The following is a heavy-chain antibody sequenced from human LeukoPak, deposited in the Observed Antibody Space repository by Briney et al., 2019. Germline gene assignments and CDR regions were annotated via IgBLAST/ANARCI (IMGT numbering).Heavy chain of an antibody. CDR3: AGYCGGGSCADS. CDR2: IHYSGDT. D-gene: IGHD2-15*01. V-gene: IGHV4-59*08. J-gene: IGHJ4*02. CDR1: GGSISSYY. Sequence: TSETLSLTCTVSGGSISSYYWSWIRQPPGKGLEWIGYIHYSGDTKCNPSLKSRVTISVDTSKNQVSLQLNSVTAADTAVYYCAGYCGGGSCADSWGQGTLVTVSS.